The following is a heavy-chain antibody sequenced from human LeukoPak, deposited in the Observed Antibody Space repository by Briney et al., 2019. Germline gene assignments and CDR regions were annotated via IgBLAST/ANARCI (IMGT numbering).Heavy chain of an antibody. CDR2: ISSSNSYI. CDR3: ARDLTWLVRGFDY. D-gene: IGHD6-19*01. V-gene: IGHV3-21*01. Sequence: PGRSLRLSCAASGFTFSSYGMHWVRQAPGKGLEWVSSISSSNSYIYYADSVKGRFTISRDNARNSLYLQMNSLRAEDTAVYCCARDLTWLVRGFDYWGQGTLVTVSS. J-gene: IGHJ4*02. CDR1: GFTFSSYG.